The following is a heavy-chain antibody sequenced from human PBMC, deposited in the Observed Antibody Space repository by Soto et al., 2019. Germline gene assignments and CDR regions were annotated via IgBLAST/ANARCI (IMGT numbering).Heavy chain of an antibody. CDR3: AGTTSHQWYYMDV. V-gene: IGHV4-34*01. D-gene: IGHD1-7*01. CDR1: GGSFSGYY. J-gene: IGHJ6*03. CDR2: INHSGST. Sequence: SETLSLTCAVYGGSFSGYYWSWIRQPPGKGLERIGEINHSGSTNYNPSLKSRITVNPDTSKNQFSLQLTSVTPEDTAVYYCAGTTSHQWYYMDVWGKGTTVTVSS.